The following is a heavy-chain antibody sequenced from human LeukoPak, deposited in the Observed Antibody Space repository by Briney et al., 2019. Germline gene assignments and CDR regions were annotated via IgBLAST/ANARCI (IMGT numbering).Heavy chain of an antibody. CDR3: ARGDPISP. D-gene: IGHD3-3*02. J-gene: IGHJ5*02. Sequence: SETLSLTCTVSGGSISSYYWNWIRRPPGKGLEWIGYIYYSGSTNYNPSLKSRVSISVNTSKNQFSLKLSSVTAADTAVYYCARGDPISPWGQGTLVTVSS. CDR2: IYYSGST. V-gene: IGHV4-59*01. CDR1: GGSISSYY.